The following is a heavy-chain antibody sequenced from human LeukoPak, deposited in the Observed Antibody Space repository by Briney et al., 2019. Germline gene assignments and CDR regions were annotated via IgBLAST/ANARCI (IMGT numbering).Heavy chain of an antibody. D-gene: IGHD3-9*01. CDR1: GFTFRSYD. CDR2: ISGSGDST. CDR3: AKRGISYYDILPGYDY. V-gene: IGHV3-23*01. Sequence: PGGSLRLSCAASGFTFRSYDMSWVRQAPGKGLEWVSAISGSGDSTYYADSVKGRFTISRDNSKNTRYLQMDSLRAEDTAVYYCAKRGISYYDILPGYDYWGQGTLVTVSS. J-gene: IGHJ4*02.